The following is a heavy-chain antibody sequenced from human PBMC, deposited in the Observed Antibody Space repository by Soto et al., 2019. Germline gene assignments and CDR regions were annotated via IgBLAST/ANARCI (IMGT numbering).Heavy chain of an antibody. J-gene: IGHJ4*02. CDR2: INAGNGNT. Sequence: GASVKVSCKASGYTFTSYGISWVRQAPGQRLEWMGWINAGNGNTKYSQKFRGRVTITRDTSASTAYMELSSLRSEDTAVYYCASESYGGEFDYWGQGTLVTVSS. CDR1: GYTFTSYG. V-gene: IGHV1-3*01. D-gene: IGHD4-17*01. CDR3: ASESYGGEFDY.